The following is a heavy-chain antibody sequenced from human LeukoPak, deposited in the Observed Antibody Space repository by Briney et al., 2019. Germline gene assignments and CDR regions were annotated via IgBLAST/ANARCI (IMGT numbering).Heavy chain of an antibody. CDR3: AGDPSDILTGYPVGY. Sequence: GGSLRLSCAASGFAFSSYAMDWVRQAPGRGLEYVLAISSNGGSTYYANSVKGRFTISRDNSKNTLYLQMGSLRAEDMAVYYCAGDPSDILTGYPVGYWGQGTLVTVSS. CDR2: ISSNGGST. J-gene: IGHJ4*02. V-gene: IGHV3-64*01. D-gene: IGHD3-9*01. CDR1: GFAFSSYA.